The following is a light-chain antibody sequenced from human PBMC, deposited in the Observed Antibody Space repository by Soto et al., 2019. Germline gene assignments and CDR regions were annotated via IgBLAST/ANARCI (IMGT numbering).Light chain of an antibody. CDR3: QQRSNWPH. CDR1: RSLSSDY. CDR2: EAS. V-gene: IGKV3-11*01. Sequence: IVLMQSPDTLSLSPVERATLSCRASRSLSSDYLAWYQQKPGQAPRLLIYEASDRATGIPARFSGSGSGTDFTLTINDLEPEDSAVYYCQQRSNWPHFGQGTRLEIK. J-gene: IGKJ5*01.